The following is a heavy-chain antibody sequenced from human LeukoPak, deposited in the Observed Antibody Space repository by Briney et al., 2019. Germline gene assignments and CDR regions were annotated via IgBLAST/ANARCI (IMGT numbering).Heavy chain of an antibody. CDR3: ARGLYFDCSSTSCYEVWFDP. CDR2: IYYSGST. D-gene: IGHD2-2*01. CDR1: GGSISSSSYY. V-gene: IGHV4-39*01. Sequence: SETLSLTCTVSGGSISSSSYYWGWIRQPPGKGLEWIGSIYYSGSTYYNPSLKSRVTISVDTSKNQFSLKLSSVTAADTAVYYCARGLYFDCSSTSCYEVWFDPWGQGTLVTVSS. J-gene: IGHJ5*02.